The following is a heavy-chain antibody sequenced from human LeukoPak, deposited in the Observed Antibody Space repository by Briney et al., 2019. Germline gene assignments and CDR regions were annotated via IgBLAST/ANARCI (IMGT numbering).Heavy chain of an antibody. Sequence: ASVKVSCKASGGTFSNYAISWVRQAPGQGLEWLGGTIPMFGSAKYAQKFQGRVTITTDESATIVYMQLISLRSEDTAVYYCVRRQALRGRHKTFDPWGQGTLVTVTS. D-gene: IGHD6-25*01. CDR3: VRRQALRGRHKTFDP. V-gene: IGHV1-69*05. J-gene: IGHJ5*02. CDR2: TIPMFGSA. CDR1: GGTFSNYA.